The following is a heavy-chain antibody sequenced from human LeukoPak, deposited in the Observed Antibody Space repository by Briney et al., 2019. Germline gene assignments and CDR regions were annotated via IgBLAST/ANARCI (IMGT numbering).Heavy chain of an antibody. D-gene: IGHD3-3*01. V-gene: IGHV1-2*02. J-gene: IGHJ4*02. Sequence: ASVKVSCKASGYTFTGYYMHWVRQAPGQGLEWMGWINPNSGGTNYAQKFQGRVTMTRDTSISTAYMELSRLRSDDTAVYYCARSIFGVVIIPTPFDYWGQGTLVTVSS. CDR3: ARSIFGVVIIPTPFDY. CDR2: INPNSGGT. CDR1: GYTFTGYY.